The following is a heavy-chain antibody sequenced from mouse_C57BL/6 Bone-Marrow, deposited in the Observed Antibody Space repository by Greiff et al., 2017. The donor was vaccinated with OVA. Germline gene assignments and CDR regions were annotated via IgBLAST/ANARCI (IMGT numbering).Heavy chain of an antibody. CDR2: IDPSDSYT. CDR3: ARPLDYYCSSFDY. D-gene: IGHD1-1*01. V-gene: IGHV1-59*01. CDR1: GYTFTSYW. J-gene: IGHJ2*01. Sequence: VQLQQSGAELVRPGTSVKLSCKASGYTFTSYWMHWVKQRPGQRLEWIGVIDPSDSYTNYNQKFKGKATLTVDTSSSTAYMQLSSLTSEDSAVYYCARPLDYYCSSFDYWGQGTTLTVSS.